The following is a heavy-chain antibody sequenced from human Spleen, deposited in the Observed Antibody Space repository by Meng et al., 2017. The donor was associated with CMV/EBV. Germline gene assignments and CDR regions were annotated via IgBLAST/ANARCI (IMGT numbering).Heavy chain of an antibody. CDR2: IDWDDDK. Sequence: SGPTLVKPTQTLTLICTFSVFSLSTSGMRVSWIRLPPGKALEWLARIDWDDDKFYSTFLKTRLTISKDTSKNQVVLTMTNMDPVDTATYYCARIGGYSYGLAFDYWGQGTLVTVSS. D-gene: IGHD5-18*01. CDR3: ARIGGYSYGLAFDY. V-gene: IGHV2-70D*14. CDR1: VFSLSTSGMR. J-gene: IGHJ4*02.